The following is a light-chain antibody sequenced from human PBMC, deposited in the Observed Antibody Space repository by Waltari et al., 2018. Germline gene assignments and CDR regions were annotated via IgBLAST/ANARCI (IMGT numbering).Light chain of an antibody. V-gene: IGKV3-20*01. J-gene: IGKJ4*01. CDR3: QKYGRTPRP. Sequence: EIVLTQSPGTLSLSPGESASLSCRASQSLGNTYLAWYQQKPAQAPRLLIFDASRRATGIPDRFSGSGSGTDFTLTISRLEPEDFAVYFCQKYGRTPRPFGGGTKVEI. CDR2: DAS. CDR1: QSLGNTY.